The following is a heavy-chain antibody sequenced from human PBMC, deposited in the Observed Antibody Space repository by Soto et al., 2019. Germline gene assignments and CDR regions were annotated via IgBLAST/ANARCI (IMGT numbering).Heavy chain of an antibody. J-gene: IGHJ4*02. CDR1: VYTFTSYG. V-gene: IGHV1-18*01. Sequence: ASVKVSCKDSVYTFTSYGMSWVRQAHKQGLEWMGWISAYNGNTNYAQKLQGRVTMTTDTSTSTAYMELRSLRSDDTAVYYCARAKGAYCSSTSCRYYDYWGQGTLVTVSS. CDR2: ISAYNGNT. CDR3: ARAKGAYCSSTSCRYYDY. D-gene: IGHD2-2*01.